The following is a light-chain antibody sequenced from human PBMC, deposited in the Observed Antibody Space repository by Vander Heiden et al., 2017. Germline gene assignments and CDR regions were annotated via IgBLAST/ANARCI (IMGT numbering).Light chain of an antibody. J-gene: IGLJ3*02. CDR3: GTWDSSLSAWV. Sequence: QSVLTQPPPASAAPGQQVTISCSGSSSNIGNNYVSWYQQLPGTAPKLLIYENNKRPSGIPDRFSGSKSGTSATLGITGLQTGDEADYYCGTWDSSLSAWVFGGGTKLTVL. CDR2: ENN. CDR1: SSNIGNNY. V-gene: IGLV1-51*02.